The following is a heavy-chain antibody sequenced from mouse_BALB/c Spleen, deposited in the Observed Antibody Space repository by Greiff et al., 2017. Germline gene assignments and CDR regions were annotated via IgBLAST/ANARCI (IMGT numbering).Heavy chain of an antibody. J-gene: IGHJ4*01. Sequence: EVKLVESGGGLVQPGGSRKLSCAASGFTFSSFGMHWVRQAPEKGLEWVAYISSGSSTIYYADTVKGRFTISRDNPKNTLFLQMTSLRSEDTAMYYCARYGGSYAMDYWGQGASVTVSS. V-gene: IGHV5-17*02. CDR1: GFTFSSFG. D-gene: IGHD1-1*01. CDR2: ISSGSSTI. CDR3: ARYGGSYAMDY.